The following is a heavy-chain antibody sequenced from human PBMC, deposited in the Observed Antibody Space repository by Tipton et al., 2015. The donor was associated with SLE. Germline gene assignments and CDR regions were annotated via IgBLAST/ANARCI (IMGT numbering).Heavy chain of an antibody. CDR3: ARIVTYYDFWSGPGKVYYYYYMDV. V-gene: IGHV4-34*01. Sequence: LRLSCAVYGGSFSGYYWSWIRQPPGKGLEWIGEINHSGSTNYNPSLKSRVTISVDTSKNQFSLKLSSVTAADTAVYYCARIVTYYDFWSGPGKVYYYYYMDVWGKGTTSPSP. CDR2: INHSGST. J-gene: IGHJ6*03. D-gene: IGHD3-3*01. CDR1: GGSFSGYY.